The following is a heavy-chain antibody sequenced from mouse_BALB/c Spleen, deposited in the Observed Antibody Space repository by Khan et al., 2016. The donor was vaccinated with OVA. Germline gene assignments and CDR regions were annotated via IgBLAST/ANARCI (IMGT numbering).Heavy chain of an antibody. CDR3: ARAGYGGFAY. Sequence: EVELVESGGGLVKPGGSLKLSCAASGFTFSDYYMYWVRQTPEKRLEWVATISDGGSSTYSPDSVKGRFTISRDNAKNNLYLQMTSLKSDDTAMYYCARAGYGGFAYWGQGTLVTVSA. J-gene: IGHJ3*01. V-gene: IGHV5-4*02. CDR2: ISDGGSST. D-gene: IGHD1-1*02. CDR1: GFTFSDYY.